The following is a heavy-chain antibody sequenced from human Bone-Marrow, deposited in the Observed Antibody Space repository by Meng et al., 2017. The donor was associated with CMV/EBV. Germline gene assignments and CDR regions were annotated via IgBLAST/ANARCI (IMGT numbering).Heavy chain of an antibody. J-gene: IGHJ4*02. CDR2: IYSGGST. CDR3: AKTKVQRYTQYYFDY. D-gene: IGHD1-14*01. Sequence: GESLKISCAASGFTVSSNYMSWVRQAPGKGLEWVSVIYSGGSTYYADSVKGRFTISRDNSKNTLYLQMNSLRAEDTAVYYCAKTKVQRYTQYYFDYWGQGTLVTVSS. CDR1: GFTVSSNY. V-gene: IGHV3-66*02.